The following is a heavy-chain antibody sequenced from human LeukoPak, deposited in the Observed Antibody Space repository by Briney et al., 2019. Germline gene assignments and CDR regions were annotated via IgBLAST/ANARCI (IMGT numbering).Heavy chain of an antibody. CDR2: ISGSGSNT. V-gene: IGHV3-23*01. Sequence: GGSLRLSCAASGFTSKNYAMSWVRQAPGEGLEWVAAISGSGSNTFYADSVKGRLTISRDDSKNTLYLQMNSLRAEDTAVYYCANTGGNSGSGRRKQVDLWGQGTLVTVSS. J-gene: IGHJ5*02. CDR3: ANTGGNSGSGRRKQVDL. D-gene: IGHD4-23*01. CDR1: GFTSKNYA.